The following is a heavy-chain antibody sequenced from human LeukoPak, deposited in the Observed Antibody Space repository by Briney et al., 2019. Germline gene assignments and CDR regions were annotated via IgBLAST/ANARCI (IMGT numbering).Heavy chain of an antibody. CDR1: GYSFTSYW. V-gene: IGHV5-51*01. Sequence: GESLKISCKGSGYSFTSYWIGWVRQMPGKGLEWMGIIYPGDSDTRYSPSFQGQVTISADKSISTAYLQWSSLKASDTAMYYCARTHDSSGYYYSFDYWGQGTLVTVSS. D-gene: IGHD3-22*01. CDR2: IYPGDSDT. J-gene: IGHJ4*02. CDR3: ARTHDSSGYYYSFDY.